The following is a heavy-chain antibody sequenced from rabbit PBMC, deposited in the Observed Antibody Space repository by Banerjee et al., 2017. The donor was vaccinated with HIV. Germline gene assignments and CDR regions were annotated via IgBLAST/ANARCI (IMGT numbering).Heavy chain of an antibody. D-gene: IGHD4-1*01. CDR3: MRGEVVAGVDL. CDR1: GFDFSRYY. V-gene: IGHV1S47*01. J-gene: IGHJ3*01. CDR2: IDPGFGVT. Sequence: QEQLVESGGGLVQPGGSLTLTCTGSGFDFSRYYMTWVRQAPGKGLEWIGIIDPGFGVTKYANSVKGRFTISRDNAQNTVSLQMTSLTAADTATYFCMRGEVVAGVDLWGQGTLVTVS.